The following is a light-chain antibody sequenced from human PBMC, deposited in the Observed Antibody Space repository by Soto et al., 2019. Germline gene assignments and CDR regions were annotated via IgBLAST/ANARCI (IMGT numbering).Light chain of an antibody. J-gene: IGKJ4*01. V-gene: IGKV3-20*01. CDR1: QSVGSRF. CDR3: QQSGTSPPVA. Sequence: EIVLTQSPGTLSLSPGERATLSCRASQSVGSRFLAWYQQKPGQAPRLLIYGASNRATGIPDRFSGSGSGTDFTLTISRLEPEDFAVYYCQQSGTSPPVAFCGGTKVEIK. CDR2: GAS.